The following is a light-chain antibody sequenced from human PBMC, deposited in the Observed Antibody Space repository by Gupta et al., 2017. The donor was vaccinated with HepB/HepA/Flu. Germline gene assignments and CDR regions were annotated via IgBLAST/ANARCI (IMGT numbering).Light chain of an antibody. Sequence: TCSGDKLGDKYACWYQQKPGQSPLLVLYQDSKRPPGIPERFSGSNSGNTATLTISGTQAMEESDYYCQEWGSSPGGFGGGTKLTVL. J-gene: IGLJ2*01. CDR3: QEWGSSPGG. CDR1: KLGDKY. V-gene: IGLV3-1*01. CDR2: QDS.